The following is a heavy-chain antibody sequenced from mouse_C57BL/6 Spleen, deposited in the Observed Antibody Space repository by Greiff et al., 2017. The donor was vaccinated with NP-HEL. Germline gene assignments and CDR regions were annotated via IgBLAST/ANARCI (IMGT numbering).Heavy chain of an antibody. CDR1: GYAFSSSW. D-gene: IGHD2-4*01. J-gene: IGHJ4*01. CDR2: IYPGDGDT. CDR3: ARSGDYDVGYYAMDY. Sequence: VQLQQSGPELVKPGASVKISCKASGYAFSSSWMNWVKQRPGKGLEWIGRIYPGDGDTNYNGKFKGKATLTADKSSSTAYMQLSSLTSEDSGVYFWARSGDYDVGYYAMDYWGQGTSVTVSS. V-gene: IGHV1-82*01.